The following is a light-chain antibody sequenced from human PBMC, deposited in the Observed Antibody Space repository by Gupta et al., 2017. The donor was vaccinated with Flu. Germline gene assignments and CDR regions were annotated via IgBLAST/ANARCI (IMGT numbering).Light chain of an antibody. J-gene: IGKJ1*01. CDR2: AAS. V-gene: IGKV3-20*01. Sequence: ASQRVTNNYVSLYQPTPGQSPILLIYAASNRATGFPDRLSGSASAPDFTLTISSLEPEDFAVCYCLQYGNTYMFGQGTQVE. CDR1: QRVTNNY. CDR3: LQYGNTYM.